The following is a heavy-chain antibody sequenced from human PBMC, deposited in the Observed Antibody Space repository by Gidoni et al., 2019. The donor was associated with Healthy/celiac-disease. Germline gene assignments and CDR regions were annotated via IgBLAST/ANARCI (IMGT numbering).Heavy chain of an antibody. D-gene: IGHD3-10*01. CDR2: IYYSGST. Sequence: QVQLQESGPGLVKPSQTLSLTCTVSGGSISSGGYYWSWIRQHPGKGLEWIGYIYYSGSTYYNPSLKSRVTISVDTSKNQFSLKLSSVTAADTAVYYCARERGGYYGSGSYYNSRYGMDVWGQGTTVTVSS. V-gene: IGHV4-31*03. CDR3: ARERGGYYGSGSYYNSRYGMDV. J-gene: IGHJ6*02. CDR1: GGSISSGGYY.